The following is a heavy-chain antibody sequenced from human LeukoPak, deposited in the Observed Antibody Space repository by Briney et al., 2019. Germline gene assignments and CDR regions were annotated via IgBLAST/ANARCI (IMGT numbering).Heavy chain of an antibody. V-gene: IGHV4-4*07. Sequence: PSETLSLTCTFSGGSITSYYWSWIRQPAGKGLEWIGRIHTSGSTNYNPSLKSRVTMSVDTSKNQFSLKLSSVTAADAAMYYCARVSGYDWESFYDYWGQGSLVTVSS. CDR3: ARVSGYDWESFYDY. D-gene: IGHD5-12*01. J-gene: IGHJ4*02. CDR1: GGSITSYY. CDR2: IHTSGST.